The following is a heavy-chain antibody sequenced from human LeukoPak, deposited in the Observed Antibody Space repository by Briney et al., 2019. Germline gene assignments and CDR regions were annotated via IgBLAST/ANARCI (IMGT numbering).Heavy chain of an antibody. D-gene: IGHD5-18*01. J-gene: IGHJ6*03. V-gene: IGHV3-21*01. Sequence: GGSLRLSCAASGFTFSSYSMNRVRQAPGKGLEWVSSISSSSSYIYYADSVKGRFTISRDNAKNSLYLQMNSLRAEDTAVYYCAREMRGDTALGYYYYYMDVWGKGTTVTVSS. CDR3: AREMRGDTALGYYYYYMDV. CDR1: GFTFSSYS. CDR2: ISSSSSYI.